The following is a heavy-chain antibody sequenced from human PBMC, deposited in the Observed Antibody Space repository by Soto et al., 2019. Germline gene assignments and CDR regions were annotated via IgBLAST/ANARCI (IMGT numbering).Heavy chain of an antibody. Sequence: GSLRLSCAASGFTFSSYAMSWVRQAPGKGLEWVSAISGSGGSTYYADSVKGRFTISRDNSKNTLYLQMNSLRAEDTAVYYCAKDVVYCSSTSCYFDYYYYGMDVWGQGTTVTVSS. J-gene: IGHJ6*02. CDR2: ISGSGGST. V-gene: IGHV3-23*01. CDR1: GFTFSSYA. CDR3: AKDVVYCSSTSCYFDYYYYGMDV. D-gene: IGHD2-2*01.